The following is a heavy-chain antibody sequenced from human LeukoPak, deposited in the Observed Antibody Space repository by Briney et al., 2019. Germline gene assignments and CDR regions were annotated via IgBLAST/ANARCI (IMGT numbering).Heavy chain of an antibody. V-gene: IGHV4-59*10. D-gene: IGHD3-10*01. CDR2: IYTSGST. CDR1: GGSFSGYY. CDR3: ARGGITMVRGVTNEFDY. Sequence: PSETLSLTCAVYGGSFSGYYWSWIRQPAGKGLEWIGRIYTSGSTNYNPSLKSRVTMSVDTSKNQFSLKLSSVTAADTAVYYCARGGITMVRGVTNEFDYWGQGTLVTVSS. J-gene: IGHJ4*02.